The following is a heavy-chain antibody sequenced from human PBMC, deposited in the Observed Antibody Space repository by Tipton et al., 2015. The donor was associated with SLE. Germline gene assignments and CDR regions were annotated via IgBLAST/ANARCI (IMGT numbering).Heavy chain of an antibody. Sequence: SLRLSCAASGFTFSSYAMSWVRQAPGKGLEWVSAISGSGGSTYYADSVKGRFTISRDNSKNTLYLQMNSLRAEDTAVYYCAKGDYYDSIPLGWGQGTLATVSS. V-gene: IGHV3-23*01. D-gene: IGHD3-22*01. CDR2: ISGSGGST. J-gene: IGHJ4*02. CDR3: AKGDYYDSIPLG. CDR1: GFTFSSYA.